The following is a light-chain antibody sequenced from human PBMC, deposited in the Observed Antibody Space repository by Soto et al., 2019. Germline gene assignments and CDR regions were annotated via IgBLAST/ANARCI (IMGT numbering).Light chain of an antibody. V-gene: IGLV2-14*01. CDR3: SSYSSSSSGYG. Sequence: QAALTPPGSVSGSHGQPITIPCTGTSSDGGYYKYVSWYQQYPGKAPNLMIYDVTKRPSGVSTRFSGSKSGNTAYLTISGLQAEDEADYYCSSYSSSSSGYGFGTGTKVAVL. J-gene: IGLJ1*01. CDR1: SSDGGYYKY. CDR2: DVT.